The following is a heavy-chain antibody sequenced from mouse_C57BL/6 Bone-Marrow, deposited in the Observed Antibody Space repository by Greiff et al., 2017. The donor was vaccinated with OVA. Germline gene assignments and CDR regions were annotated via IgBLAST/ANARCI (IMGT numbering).Heavy chain of an antibody. D-gene: IGHD3-2*02. Sequence: EVQRVESGGGLVQPGGSLKLSCAASGFTFSDYYMYWVRQTPEKRLEWVAYISNGGGSTYYPDTVKGRFTISRDNAKNTLYLQMSRLKSEDTAMYYCARQDSSGAFAYWGQGTLVTVSA. CDR3: ARQDSSGAFAY. CDR1: GFTFSDYY. J-gene: IGHJ3*01. V-gene: IGHV5-12*01. CDR2: ISNGGGST.